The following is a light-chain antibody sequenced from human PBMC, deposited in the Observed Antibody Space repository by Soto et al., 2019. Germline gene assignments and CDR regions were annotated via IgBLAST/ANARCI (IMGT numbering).Light chain of an antibody. J-gene: IGKJ5*01. CDR2: NAY. Sequence: EMVLTQAPGTLSVSLGARATLSCRAIQSLNSNSLAWYQQKPGQAPRLLIYNAYNRASGIPDRFSGSGSGTDFTLTISSLQPEDFATYYCQQTYTTPEITFGQGTRLEI. CDR3: QQTYTTPEIT. V-gene: IGKV3-20*01. CDR1: QSLNSNS.